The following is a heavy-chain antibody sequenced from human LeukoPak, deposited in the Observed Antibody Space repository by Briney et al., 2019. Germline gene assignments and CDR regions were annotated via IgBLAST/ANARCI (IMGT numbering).Heavy chain of an antibody. CDR3: ATFRVTMVRGVIHYYYYGMDV. V-gene: IGHV1-24*01. D-gene: IGHD3-10*01. CDR1: GYTLTELS. Sequence: ASVKVSCKVSGYTLTELSMHWVRQAPGKGLEWMGGFDPEDGETIYAQKFQGRVTMTEDTSTDTAYMELSSLRSEDTAVYYCATFRVTMVRGVIHYYYYGMDVWGQGTTVTVSS. J-gene: IGHJ6*02. CDR2: FDPEDGET.